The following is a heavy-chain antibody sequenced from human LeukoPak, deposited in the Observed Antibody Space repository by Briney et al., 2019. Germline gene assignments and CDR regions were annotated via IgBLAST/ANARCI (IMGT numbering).Heavy chain of an antibody. CDR3: ATSGNPSFDY. J-gene: IGHJ4*02. V-gene: IGHV2-70*04. D-gene: IGHD3-10*01. Sequence: ESGPTLVNPTQTLTLTCTFSGFSLSTSKMRVNWIRQPPGKALEWLARIDWDDDKFYSASLKTRLTISKDTSKNQVVLTMTNMDPVDTATYYCATSGNPSFDYWGQGTLVTVSS. CDR2: IDWDDDK. CDR1: GFSLSTSKMR.